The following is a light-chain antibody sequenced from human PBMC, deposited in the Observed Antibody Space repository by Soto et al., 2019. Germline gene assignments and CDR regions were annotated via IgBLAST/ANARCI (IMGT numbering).Light chain of an antibody. V-gene: IGKV1-39*01. J-gene: IGKJ1*01. CDR2: AAS. CDR3: HQTAANPWT. CDR1: QGIRND. Sequence: DIQMTQSPSSLSASVGDRVTITCRASQGIRNDLGWYQKKPGKAPKLLIHAASSLHSGVPSTFSGSGSGTDFALTISSLQPEDFATYYCHQTAANPWTFAQGTKVDIK.